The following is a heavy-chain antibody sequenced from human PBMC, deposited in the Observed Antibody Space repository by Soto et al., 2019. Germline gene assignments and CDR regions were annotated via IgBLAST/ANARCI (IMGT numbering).Heavy chain of an antibody. CDR3: ARGLRFLEGLLDP. CDR2: IYYSGST. CDR1: GGSISSGGYY. J-gene: IGHJ5*02. V-gene: IGHV4-31*03. Sequence: KASETLSLTCTVSGGSISSGGYYWSWIRQHPGEGLEWIGYIYYSGSTYYNQSLKSRVTISVDTSKNQFSLKLSSVTAADTAVYYCARGLRFLEGLLDPWGQGTLVTVSS. D-gene: IGHD3-3*01.